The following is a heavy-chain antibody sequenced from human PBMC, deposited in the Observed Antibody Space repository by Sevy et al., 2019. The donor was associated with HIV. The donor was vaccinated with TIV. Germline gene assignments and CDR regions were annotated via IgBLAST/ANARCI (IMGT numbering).Heavy chain of an antibody. CDR2: VAYDGSSK. CDR1: GFTFRNFG. J-gene: IGHJ6*02. Sequence: VGSLRLSCVGSGFTFRNFGVHWLHQAPGKVLEWLSVVAYDGSSKYYVDSVKGRFIVSRDNSKNTLYLQMNSLRTEDTAVYYCARGGCGDYYYYGVDVWGQGTTVTVSS. V-gene: IGHV3-30*03. D-gene: IGHD4-17*01. CDR3: ARGGCGDYYYYGVDV.